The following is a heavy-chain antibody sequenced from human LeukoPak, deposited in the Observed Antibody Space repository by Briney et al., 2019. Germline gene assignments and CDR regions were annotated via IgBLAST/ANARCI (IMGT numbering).Heavy chain of an antibody. Sequence: TGGSLRLSCAASGFTFSTYAMSWVRQAPGKGLEWVSAISSSVGHTYYADSVKGRFTNSRDNSKNTPYLQMNSLRAEDTAVYYCAKAPPNNYDSSGGPLDYWGQGALVTVSS. J-gene: IGHJ4*02. V-gene: IGHV3-23*01. D-gene: IGHD3-22*01. CDR1: GFTFSTYA. CDR3: AKAPPNNYDSSGGPLDY. CDR2: ISSSVGHT.